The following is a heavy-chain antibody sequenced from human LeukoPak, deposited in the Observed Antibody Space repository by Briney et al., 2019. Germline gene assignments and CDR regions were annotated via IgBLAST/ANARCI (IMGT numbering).Heavy chain of an antibody. CDR2: IAHNGST. CDR3: TRYNYGYGY. CDR1: GGSLSRSGYS. D-gene: IGHD5-18*01. V-gene: IGHV4-30-2*01. J-gene: IGHJ4*02. Sequence: SETLSLTCAVSGGSLSRSGYSWSWIRPPPGGGLELVGYIAHNGSTNYNPSLKSRFTLSVHRTKIPFSRNLTSVTAAPTTIYHCTRYNYGYGYWGQGNLVTVSS.